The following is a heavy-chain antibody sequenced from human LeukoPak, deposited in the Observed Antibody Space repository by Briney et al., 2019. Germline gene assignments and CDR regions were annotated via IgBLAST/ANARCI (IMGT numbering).Heavy chain of an antibody. D-gene: IGHD3-9*01. J-gene: IGHJ4*02. CDR1: GGSISSSSYY. Sequence: SETLSLTCTDSGGSISSSSYYWGWIRQSPGKGLESIGSIYYSGSTYDNPSLKSRVTISVDTSKNQFSLKLSSVTAADTAVYFCAILTGYYGPFDYWGQGSLVTVSS. CDR3: AILTGYYGPFDY. CDR2: IYYSGST. V-gene: IGHV4-39*07.